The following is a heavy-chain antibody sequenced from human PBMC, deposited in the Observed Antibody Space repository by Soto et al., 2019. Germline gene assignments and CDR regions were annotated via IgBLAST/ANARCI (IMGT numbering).Heavy chain of an antibody. CDR3: ARDQDDYGDQTLDY. J-gene: IGHJ4*02. Sequence: EVQLVDSGGGLVQPGGSLRLSCAASGFTFSPYSMNWVRQAPGKGLEWLSYIGRSSTTIYYADSVKGRFTIFRDDAKNSVYLQMNSLRDEDTAVYYCARDQDDYGDQTLDYWGQGTLVTVSS. D-gene: IGHD4-17*01. CDR1: GFTFSPYS. V-gene: IGHV3-48*02. CDR2: IGRSSTTI.